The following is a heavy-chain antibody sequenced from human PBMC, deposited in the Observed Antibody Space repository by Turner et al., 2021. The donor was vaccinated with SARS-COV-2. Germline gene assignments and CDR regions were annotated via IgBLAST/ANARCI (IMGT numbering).Heavy chain of an antibody. CDR2: IWYDGSNK. CDR3: AREHPPSSWQTYYFDF. Sequence: QVQLVESGGGVVQPGRSLRLSCAASGFTFSSYGMHWVRQAPGKGVEWVAIIWYDGSNKYYADSVKGRFTISRDNSKNTLYLQMNSLRAEDTAVYYCAREHPPSSWQTYYFDFWGQGTLVTVSS. CDR1: GFTFSSYG. D-gene: IGHD6-13*01. J-gene: IGHJ4*02. V-gene: IGHV3-33*01.